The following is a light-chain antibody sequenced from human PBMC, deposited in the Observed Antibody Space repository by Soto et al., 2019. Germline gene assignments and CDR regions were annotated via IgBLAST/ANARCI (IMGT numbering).Light chain of an antibody. CDR2: GAS. CDR1: QSVSSSY. Sequence: EIVLTQSPGTLSLSPGERATLSCRASQSVSSSYLAWYQQKPGQAPRLLIHGASSRATGIPDRFSGSGSGTHFTLTISRLEPEDFAVYYCRQYDSSPITFGQGTRLEIK. J-gene: IGKJ5*01. CDR3: RQYDSSPIT. V-gene: IGKV3-20*01.